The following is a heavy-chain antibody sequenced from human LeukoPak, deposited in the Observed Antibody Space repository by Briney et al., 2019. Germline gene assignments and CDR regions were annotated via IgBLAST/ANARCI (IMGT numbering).Heavy chain of an antibody. D-gene: IGHD3-3*01. V-gene: IGHV3-48*03. CDR2: ISSSGSTI. Sequence: GESLKISCAASGFTFSSYEMNWVRQAPGKGLEWVSYISSSGSTIYYADSVKGRFTISRDNAKNSLYLQMNSLRAEDTAVYYCARDRYDFWSGYSLNWLDPWGQGTLVTVSS. CDR1: GFTFSSYE. CDR3: ARDRYDFWSGYSLNWLDP. J-gene: IGHJ5*02.